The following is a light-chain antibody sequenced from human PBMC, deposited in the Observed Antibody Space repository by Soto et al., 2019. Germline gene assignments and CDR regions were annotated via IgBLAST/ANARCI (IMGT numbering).Light chain of an antibody. J-gene: IGKJ4*01. CDR3: QQYYDCPPLI. Sequence: EIVMTQSPATLSVSPGERATLSCRASRNINRKLAWYQQKPGQAPRLLISGASTRATGIPARFSGSGSGTEFTIPISSLQSEDFAVYYCQQYYDCPPLIFGGGTKVEIK. CDR1: RNINRK. V-gene: IGKV3-15*01. CDR2: GAS.